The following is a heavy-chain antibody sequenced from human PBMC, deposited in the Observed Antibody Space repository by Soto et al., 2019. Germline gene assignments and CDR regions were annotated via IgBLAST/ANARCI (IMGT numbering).Heavy chain of an antibody. CDR3: ARQPPRPAGD. CDR1: GGSIISCDSY. V-gene: IGHV4-30-4*01. J-gene: IGHJ3*01. CDR2: IYYSGSP. Sequence: SETLSLTCTVSGGSIISCDSYWRLTRQPPGKGLEWIGYIYYSGSPYYHPSLKSRVTISVDTSKNQFSLKLSSVTAADTAVYYWARQPPRPAGDWGQGQWSPSPQ. D-gene: IGHD2-2*01.